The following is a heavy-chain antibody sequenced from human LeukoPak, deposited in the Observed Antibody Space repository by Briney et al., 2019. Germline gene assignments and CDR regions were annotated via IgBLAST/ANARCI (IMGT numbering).Heavy chain of an antibody. J-gene: IGHJ5*02. CDR1: GYTFTSYD. Sequence: ASVKVSCKASGYTFTSYDIKWVRQATGQGLEWMGWMNPNSGNTGYAQKFQGRVTMTRNTSISTAYMELSSLRSEDTAVYYCARLRANTGYSAWFDPWGQGTLVTVSS. CDR3: ARLRANTGYSAWFDP. CDR2: MNPNSGNT. D-gene: IGHD1-26*01. V-gene: IGHV1-8*01.